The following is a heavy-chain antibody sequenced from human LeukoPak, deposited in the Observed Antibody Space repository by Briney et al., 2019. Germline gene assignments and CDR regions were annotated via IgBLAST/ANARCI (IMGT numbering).Heavy chain of an antibody. Sequence: ASVKVSCKASGYTFTSYYMHWVRQAPGQGLEWMGIINPSGGSTSYAQKFQGRVTMTRDTSTSTVYMELSSLRSEDTAVYYCARDEGGIAARRNYYYYMDVWGKGTTVTVSS. CDR1: GYTFTSYY. D-gene: IGHD6-6*01. V-gene: IGHV1-46*01. CDR3: ARDEGGIAARRNYYYYMDV. J-gene: IGHJ6*03. CDR2: INPSGGST.